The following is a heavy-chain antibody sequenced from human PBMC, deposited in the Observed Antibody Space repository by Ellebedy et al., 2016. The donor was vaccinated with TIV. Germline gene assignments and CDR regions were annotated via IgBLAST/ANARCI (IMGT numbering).Heavy chain of an antibody. J-gene: IGHJ4*02. CDR3: AKGYYYDSSGYYYELATFDY. V-gene: IGHV3-9*01. CDR1: GFTFDDYA. Sequence: GGSLRLSCAASGFTFDDYAMHWVRQAPGKGLEWVSGISWNSGSIGYADSVKGRFTISRDNAKNSLYLQMNSLRAEDTALYYCAKGYYYDSSGYYYELATFDYWGQGTLVTVSS. D-gene: IGHD3-22*01. CDR2: ISWNSGSI.